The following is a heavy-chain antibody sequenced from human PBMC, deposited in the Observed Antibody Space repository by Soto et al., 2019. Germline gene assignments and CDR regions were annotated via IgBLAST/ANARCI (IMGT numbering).Heavy chain of an antibody. Sequence: QVQLVQSGAEVKKPGASVKVSCKASGYTFTSYAMHWVRQAPGQRLEWMGWINAGNGNTKYSQKFQGRVTITRDTAASTAYMELSSLRAEDTAVYYCARGVESCQFDYWGQGTLVTVSS. D-gene: IGHD1-1*01. CDR1: GYTFTSYA. J-gene: IGHJ4*02. CDR3: ARGVESCQFDY. CDR2: INAGNGNT. V-gene: IGHV1-3*01.